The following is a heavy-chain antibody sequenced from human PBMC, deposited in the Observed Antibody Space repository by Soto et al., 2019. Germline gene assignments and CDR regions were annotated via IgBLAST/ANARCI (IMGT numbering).Heavy chain of an antibody. D-gene: IGHD3-10*02. CDR1: GGSISSSSYY. CDR3: ARPGVRYYYYYMDV. V-gene: IGHV4-39*01. J-gene: IGHJ6*03. CDR2: IYYSGST. Sequence: SETLSLTCTVSGGSISSSSYYWGWIRQPPGKGLEWIGSIYYSGSTYYNPSLKSRVTISVDTSKNQFSLKLSSVTAADTAVYYCARPGVRYYYYYMDVWGKGTTVTVSS.